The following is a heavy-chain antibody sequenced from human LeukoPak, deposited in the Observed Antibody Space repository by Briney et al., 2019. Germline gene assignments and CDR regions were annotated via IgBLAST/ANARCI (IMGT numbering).Heavy chain of an antibody. V-gene: IGHV1-18*01. J-gene: IGHJ6*03. CDR2: ISAYNGNT. Sequence: ASVKVSCKASGYTFTSYGISWVRQAPGQGLEWMGWISAYNGNTNYAQKLQGRVTMTTDTSTSTAYMELRSLRSDDTAVYYCARDKDRGDYYYYMGVWGKGTTVTISS. CDR3: ARDKDRGDYYYYMGV. D-gene: IGHD2-15*01. CDR1: GYTFTSYG.